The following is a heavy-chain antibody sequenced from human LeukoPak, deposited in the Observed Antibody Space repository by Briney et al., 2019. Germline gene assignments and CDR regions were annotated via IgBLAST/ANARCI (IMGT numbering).Heavy chain of an antibody. J-gene: IGHJ4*02. Sequence: PSETLSLTCIVSDDSISDYYRGWIRQPPGKGLEWIGYFHNSGTSTYNPSLKSRVTISADTSKNQFSLKLSSVTAADTAVYYCARGTPDWNLNPRVFDYWGQGTLVTVSS. CDR2: FHNSGTS. V-gene: IGHV4-59*01. CDR1: DDSISDYY. D-gene: IGHD1-1*01. CDR3: ARGTPDWNLNPRVFDY.